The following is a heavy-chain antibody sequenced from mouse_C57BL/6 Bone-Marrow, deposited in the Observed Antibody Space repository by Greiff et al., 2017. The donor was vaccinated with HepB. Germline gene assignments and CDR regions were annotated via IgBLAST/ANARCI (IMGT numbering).Heavy chain of an antibody. CDR2: IDPENGDT. J-gene: IGHJ2*01. CDR1: GFNIKDDY. Sequence: EVQGVESGAELVRPGASVKLSCTASGFNIKDDYMHWVKQRPEQGLEWIGWIDPENGDTEYASKFQGKATITADTSSNTAYLQLSSLTSEDTAVYYYTFYGNYPYFDYWGQGTTLTVSS. D-gene: IGHD2-1*01. CDR3: TFYGNYPYFDY. V-gene: IGHV14-4*01.